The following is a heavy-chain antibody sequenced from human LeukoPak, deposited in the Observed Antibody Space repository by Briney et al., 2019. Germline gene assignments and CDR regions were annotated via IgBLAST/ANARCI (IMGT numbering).Heavy chain of an antibody. CDR2: ISYDGSNK. D-gene: IGHD5-24*01. CDR3: AKDQARWLQPDY. Sequence: PGGSLRLSCAASGFTFSSYGMHWVRQAPGKGLERVAVISYDGSNKYYADSVKGRFTISRDNSKNTLYLQMNSLRAEDTAVYYCAKDQARWLQPDYWGQGTLVTVSS. J-gene: IGHJ4*02. V-gene: IGHV3-30*18. CDR1: GFTFSSYG.